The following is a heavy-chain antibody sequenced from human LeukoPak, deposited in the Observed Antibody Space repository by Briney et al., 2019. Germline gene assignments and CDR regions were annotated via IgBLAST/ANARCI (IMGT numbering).Heavy chain of an antibody. V-gene: IGHV3-64D*08. CDR1: AFTFSNYA. CDR3: VKDRAVDY. J-gene: IGHJ4*02. CDR2: ISSDGRTT. Sequence: TGGSLRLSCSASAFTFSNYAMHWVRQAPGKGLEYVSSISSDGRTTYYADSVKGRFTISRDNSKNTLYRQMSSLRAEDTSIYSCVKDRAVDYWGQGTLVTVSS. D-gene: IGHD6-13*01.